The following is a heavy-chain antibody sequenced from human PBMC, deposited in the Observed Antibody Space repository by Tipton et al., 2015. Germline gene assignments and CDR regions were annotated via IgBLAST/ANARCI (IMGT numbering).Heavy chain of an antibody. V-gene: IGHV1-18*01. CDR2: VNPLNGNT. Sequence: QLVQSGAEVKRSGASVTVSCKASNYTFSAFGINWVRQAPGQGLEWMGWVNPLNGNTNWLRKHWGRGFLTTETSTNTVYMELRSRTPDDTAVYYCARDRDDVDWSAIDYWGQGTLVTVS. CDR1: NYTFSAFG. CDR3: ARDRDDVDWSAIDY. J-gene: IGHJ4*02. D-gene: IGHD2-21*01.